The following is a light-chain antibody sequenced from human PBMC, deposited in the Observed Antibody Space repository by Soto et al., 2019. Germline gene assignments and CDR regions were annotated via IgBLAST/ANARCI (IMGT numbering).Light chain of an antibody. J-gene: IGLJ3*02. CDR1: NNDVGAYNY. CDR2: EVT. V-gene: IGLV2-14*01. CDR3: SSYTTSSVWM. Sequence: QSVLTQPASVSGSPGQSITISCTGTNNDVGAYNYVSWYQQHPGKAPKLMISEVTNRPSGVSNRFSGSKSGNTASLTISGLQAEDEAYYYCSSYTTSSVWMFGGGTKLTVL.